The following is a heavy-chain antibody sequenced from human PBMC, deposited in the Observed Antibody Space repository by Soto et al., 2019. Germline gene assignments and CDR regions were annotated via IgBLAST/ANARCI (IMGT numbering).Heavy chain of an antibody. CDR2: LIPIFGTA. Sequence: QVPLVQSGAEVKKPGSSVKVSCKASGGTFSSYALSWVRQAPGHGLEWMGGLIPIFGTANYAQKFQGRVTITADESTSTAYMELSSLRSEDTAVYYCARAVAVPGFDYWGQGTLVTVSS. V-gene: IGHV1-69*01. D-gene: IGHD6-19*01. CDR1: GGTFSSYA. CDR3: ARAVAVPGFDY. J-gene: IGHJ4*02.